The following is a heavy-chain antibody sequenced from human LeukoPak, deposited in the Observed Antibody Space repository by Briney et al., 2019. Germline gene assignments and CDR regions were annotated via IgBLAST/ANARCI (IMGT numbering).Heavy chain of an antibody. CDR1: GFTFSSYN. CDR3: ARETYCTSTNCPIGDYFDY. J-gene: IGHJ4*02. Sequence: PGGSLRLSCAASGFTFSSYNMNWVRQAPGKGPEWVSSITSSSSYIYYADSVKGRFTISRDNAKNSLYLQMDSLRVEDTAVYYCARETYCTSTNCPIGDYFDYWGQGTLVTVSS. CDR2: ITSSSSYI. V-gene: IGHV3-21*06. D-gene: IGHD2-2*01.